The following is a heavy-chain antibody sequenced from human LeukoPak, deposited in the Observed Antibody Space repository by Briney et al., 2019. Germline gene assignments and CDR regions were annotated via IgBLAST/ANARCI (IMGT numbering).Heavy chain of an antibody. J-gene: IGHJ4*02. CDR1: GFTFSSYA. CDR3: AKDSMVRGVILHY. D-gene: IGHD3-10*01. CDR2: ISYDGSNK. Sequence: GGSLRLSCAASGFTFSSYAMHWVRQAPGKGLEWVAVISYDGSNKYYADSVKGRFTISRDNSKNTLYLQMNSLRAEDTAVYYCAKDSMVRGVILHYWGQGTLVTVSS. V-gene: IGHV3-30*04.